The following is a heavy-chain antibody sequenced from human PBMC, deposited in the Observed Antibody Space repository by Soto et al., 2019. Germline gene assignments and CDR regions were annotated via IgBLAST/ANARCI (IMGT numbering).Heavy chain of an antibody. CDR3: ARKFFGVVPPWEYYYYMDV. CDR1: GYTFTSYD. Sequence: GASVKVSCKASGYTFTSYDINWVRQATGQGLEWMGWMNPNSGNTGYAQKFQGRVTMTRNTSISTAYMELSGLRSEDTAVYYCARKFFGVVPPWEYYYYMDVWGKGTTVTV. V-gene: IGHV1-8*01. D-gene: IGHD3-3*01. J-gene: IGHJ6*03. CDR2: MNPNSGNT.